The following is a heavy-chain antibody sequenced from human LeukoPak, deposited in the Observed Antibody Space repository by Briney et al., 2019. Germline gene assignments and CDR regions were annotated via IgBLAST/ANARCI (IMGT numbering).Heavy chain of an antibody. Sequence: SSVKVSCKASVGTFSSYTISWVRQAPGQGLEWMGRIIPILGIANYAHKFQGRVAITADKSTSTAYMELSSLRSEDTAVYYCARARVNAEIDYWGQGTLVTVSS. J-gene: IGHJ4*02. D-gene: IGHD4-23*01. CDR3: ARARVNAEIDY. V-gene: IGHV1-69*02. CDR2: IIPILGIA. CDR1: VGTFSSYT.